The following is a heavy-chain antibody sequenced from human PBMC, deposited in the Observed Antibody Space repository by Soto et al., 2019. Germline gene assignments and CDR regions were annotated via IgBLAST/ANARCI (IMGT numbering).Heavy chain of an antibody. D-gene: IGHD5-12*01. CDR1: GYTFTGHY. CDR2: IGPESGAT. V-gene: IGHV1-2*02. CDR3: GRGRSGQKVVFY. Sequence: GASVKVSCKASGYTFTGHYIHWVRQAPEQGPEWMGEIGPESGATRYAQKFQGRVTMTRDMSITTVYMELNNLSPDDTAVYYCGRGRSGQKVVFYWGQGTPVTVSS. J-gene: IGHJ4*02.